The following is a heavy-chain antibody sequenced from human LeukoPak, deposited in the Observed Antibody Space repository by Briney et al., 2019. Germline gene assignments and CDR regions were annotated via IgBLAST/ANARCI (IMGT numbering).Heavy chain of an antibody. D-gene: IGHD2-2*01. V-gene: IGHV4-59*01. Sequence: SETLSLTCTVSGDSISSYYWNWIRQPPGKGLEWIGYIYYSGSTNYNPSLKSRVTISVDTSKNQFSLKLSSVTAADTAVYYCAGGRSTRLYYFDYWGQGTLVTVSS. CDR1: GDSISSYY. J-gene: IGHJ4*02. CDR3: AGGRSTRLYYFDY. CDR2: IYYSGST.